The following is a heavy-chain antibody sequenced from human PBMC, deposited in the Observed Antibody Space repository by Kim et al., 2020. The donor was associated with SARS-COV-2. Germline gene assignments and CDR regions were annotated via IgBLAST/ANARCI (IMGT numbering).Heavy chain of an antibody. J-gene: IGHJ4*02. Sequence: GKVPFTISRDNAKNSLDLQMISLRAEDTAVYYCARGWDITGSGGTVFDYWGQGTLVTVSS. D-gene: IGHD1-20*01. CDR3: ARGWDITGSGGTVFDY. V-gene: IGHV3-21*01.